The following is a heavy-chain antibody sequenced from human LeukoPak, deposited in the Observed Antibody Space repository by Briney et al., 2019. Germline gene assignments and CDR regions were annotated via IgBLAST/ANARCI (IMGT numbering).Heavy chain of an antibody. CDR1: GASISGHY. Sequence: PSETLSLTCTVSGASISGHYWSWIRQPPGKGLEWIGCVYYSGSTNFNPSLKSRVTMSVDTSKKQFSLKLSSLTAADTAVYYWARQRYSNYDCPDYWGQGSLVTVSS. CDR3: ARQRYSNYDCPDY. CDR2: VYYSGST. V-gene: IGHV4-59*08. D-gene: IGHD4-11*01. J-gene: IGHJ4*02.